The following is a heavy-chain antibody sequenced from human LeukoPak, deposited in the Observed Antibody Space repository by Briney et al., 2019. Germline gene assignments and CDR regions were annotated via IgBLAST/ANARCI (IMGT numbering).Heavy chain of an antibody. D-gene: IGHD3-9*01. CDR1: GVSISRYY. Sequence: SETLSLTCTVSGVSISRYYWSWIRQPAGKGLEWIGRIYTSGSTNYNPSLKSRVTISVDTSKNQFSLKLSSVTAADTAVYYCAREGWGYDILTGYYNSGFDYWGQGTLVTVSS. CDR2: IYTSGST. CDR3: AREGWGYDILTGYYNSGFDY. V-gene: IGHV4-4*07. J-gene: IGHJ4*02.